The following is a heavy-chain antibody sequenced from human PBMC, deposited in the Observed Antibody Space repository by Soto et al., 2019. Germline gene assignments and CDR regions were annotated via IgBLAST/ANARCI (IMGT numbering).Heavy chain of an antibody. CDR1: GYTFTSYG. CDR3: ARVNSVPARVPAAMDDGY. CDR2: ISAYNGNT. V-gene: IGHV1-18*01. J-gene: IGHJ4*02. D-gene: IGHD2-2*01. Sequence: QVQLVQSGAEVKKPGASVKVSCKASGYTFTSYGISWVRQAPGQGLEWMGWISAYNGNTNYAQKLQGRVTMTTDTSTSKAYMELRSLRSDDTAVYYCARVNSVPARVPAAMDDGYWGQGTLVTVSS.